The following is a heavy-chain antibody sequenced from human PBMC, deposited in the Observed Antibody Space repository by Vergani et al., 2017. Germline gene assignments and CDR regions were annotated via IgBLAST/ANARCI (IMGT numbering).Heavy chain of an antibody. CDR3: ARLNSPDYDITGYYYYGMDV. V-gene: IGHV5-51*01. Sequence: EVQLVQSGAEVKKPGESLKISCKGSGYSFTSYWIGWVRQMPGKGLEWMGIIYSGDSDTRYSPSFQGQVTISADKSISTAYLQWSSLKASDTAMYYCARLNSPDYDITGYYYYGMDVWGQGTTVTVSS. D-gene: IGHD3-9*01. CDR2: IYSGDSDT. CDR1: GYSFTSYW. J-gene: IGHJ6*02.